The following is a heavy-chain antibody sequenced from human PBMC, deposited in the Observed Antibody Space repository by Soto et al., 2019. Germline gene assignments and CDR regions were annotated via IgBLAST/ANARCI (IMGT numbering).Heavy chain of an antibody. D-gene: IGHD2-21*02. CDR1: GFTFSRYA. V-gene: IGHV3-23*01. Sequence: PVGSMRLSCAAAGFTFSRYAMSWVRQAPGKGLEWVSAISGSGGSTYCADSVKGRFTISRDNSKNTLYLQMNSLRAEDTAVYYCAKDGGGFVVVTAIFDYWGQGTRVTVSS. CDR2: ISGSGGST. J-gene: IGHJ4*02. CDR3: AKDGGGFVVVTAIFDY.